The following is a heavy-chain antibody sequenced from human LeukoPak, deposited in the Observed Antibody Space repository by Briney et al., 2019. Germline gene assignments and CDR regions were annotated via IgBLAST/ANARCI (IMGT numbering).Heavy chain of an antibody. CDR3: ARAPMGTAALY. CDR2: MNPVSGNA. J-gene: IGHJ4*02. V-gene: IGHV1-8*01. CDR1: GYTFTNFD. Sequence: ASAKVSCKASGYTFTNFDINWVRQAPGQGLEWMGWMNPVSGNAGSAQKFQGRVTLTGDTSISTAYMELSSLRSDDTAVYYCARAPMGTAALYWGQGTLVTVSS. D-gene: IGHD2-2*01.